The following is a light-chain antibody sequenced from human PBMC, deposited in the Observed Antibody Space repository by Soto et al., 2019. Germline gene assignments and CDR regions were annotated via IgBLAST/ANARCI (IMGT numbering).Light chain of an antibody. V-gene: IGKV3-20*01. Sequence: EIVLTQSPGTLSLSPGERATLSCRASESVSHNYLAWYQQKPGQAPRLLIYGVSSRATGIPARFSGSGSGTVFTLTISRLEPEDFAVYYCQHYSYSRYFSFGPGTKVEIK. J-gene: IGKJ3*01. CDR1: ESVSHNY. CDR3: QHYSYSRYFS. CDR2: GVS.